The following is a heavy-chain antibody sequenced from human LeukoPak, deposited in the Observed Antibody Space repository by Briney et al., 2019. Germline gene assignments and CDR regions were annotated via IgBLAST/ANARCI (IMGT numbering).Heavy chain of an antibody. D-gene: IGHD3-10*01. V-gene: IGHV3-66*01. J-gene: IGHJ4*02. CDR1: GFTVSRND. CDR2: IYSGGSS. Sequence: GSLRLSCAASGFTVSRNDMSWVRQAPGKGLEWVSVIYSGGSSFYADSVKGRFSISRDKSKNTVFLQMNSLRAEDMAVYYCARGGDPVYFDDWGQGTLVTVSS. CDR3: ARGGDPVYFDD.